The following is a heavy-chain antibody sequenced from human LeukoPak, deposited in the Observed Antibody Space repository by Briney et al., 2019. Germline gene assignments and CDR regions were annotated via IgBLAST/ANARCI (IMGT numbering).Heavy chain of an antibody. CDR1: GGSISSSSYY. CDR3: ARGEMATQFLGY. V-gene: IGHV4-39*02. J-gene: IGHJ4*02. D-gene: IGHD5-24*01. Sequence: PSETLSLTCTVSGGSISSSSYYWGWIRQPPGKGLEWIGNTYYGGDTYYNPSLKSRVTISVDTSKNQFSLELNSVTAADTAVYYCARGEMATQFLGYWGQGTLVTVSS. CDR2: TYYGGDT.